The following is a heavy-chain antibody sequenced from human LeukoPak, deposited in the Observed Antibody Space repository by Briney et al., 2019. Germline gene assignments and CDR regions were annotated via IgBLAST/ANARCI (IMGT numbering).Heavy chain of an antibody. CDR1: GFTFNSYS. D-gene: IGHD1-26*01. V-gene: IGHV3-21*01. CDR2: ISSSSRFI. Sequence: GGSLRLSCAASGFTFNSYSMNWFRQAPGKGLEWVSSISSSSRFIYYADSVKGRFTISRDNAKNSLYLQMTSLRAEDTAVYYCAKDSPSGSYSYDYWGQGTLVTVSS. J-gene: IGHJ4*02. CDR3: AKDSPSGSYSYDY.